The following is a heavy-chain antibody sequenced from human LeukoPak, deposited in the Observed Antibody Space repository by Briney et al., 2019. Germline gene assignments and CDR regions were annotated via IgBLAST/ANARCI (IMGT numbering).Heavy chain of an antibody. CDR3: VKLGALIKNGMDV. D-gene: IGHD3-16*01. J-gene: IGHJ6*02. CDR1: GFTFSSYG. V-gene: IGHV3-23*01. CDR2: ISGSGRAT. Sequence: GGSLRLSCAASGFTFSSYGMSWVRQAPGKGLEWVSDISGSGRATNYADSVKGRFTVFRDRSKNTVDLQMDSLSAEDTAVYYCVKLGALIKNGMDVWGQGTTVTVSS.